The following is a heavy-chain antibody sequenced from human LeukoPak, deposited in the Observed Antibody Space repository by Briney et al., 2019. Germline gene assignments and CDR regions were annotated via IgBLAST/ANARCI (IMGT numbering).Heavy chain of an antibody. V-gene: IGHV1-2*02. Sequence: GASVKVSCKASGYTFTGYYMHWVRQAPGQGLEWMGWINPNSGGTNYAQEFQGRVTMTRDTSISTAYMELSRLRSDDTAVYYCARDRQWLSNWFDPWGQGTLVTVSS. CDR2: INPNSGGT. CDR3: ARDRQWLSNWFDP. D-gene: IGHD6-19*01. J-gene: IGHJ5*02. CDR1: GYTFTGYY.